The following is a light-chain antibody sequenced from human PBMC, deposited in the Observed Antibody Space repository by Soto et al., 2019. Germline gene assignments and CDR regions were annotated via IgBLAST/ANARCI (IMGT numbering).Light chain of an antibody. CDR1: TIDVDSSNY. J-gene: IGLJ1*01. CDR2: DVS. Sequence: SVLTQPRSVSGSPGQSVTISCTGPTIDVDSSNYVSWYQQHPGKAPKLMIYDVSERPSGVPDRFSGSKSGSTASLTISGLQAEGEADYYCCSYATTFYVFGSGTKVTVL. CDR3: CSYATTFYV. V-gene: IGLV2-11*01.